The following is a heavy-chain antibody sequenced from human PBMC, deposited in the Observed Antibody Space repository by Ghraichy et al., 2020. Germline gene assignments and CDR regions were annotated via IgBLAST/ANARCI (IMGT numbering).Heavy chain of an antibody. CDR2: FDPEDGET. CDR3: ATVPGRLTHYYYGMDV. CDR1: GYTLTELS. J-gene: IGHJ6*02. Sequence: ASVKVSCKVSGYTLTELSMPWVRQAPGKGLEWMGSFDPEDGETIYAQKFQGRVTMTEDTSTDTAYMELRSLRSEDTAVYYCATVPGRLTHYYYGMDVWGQVTTGTVSS. V-gene: IGHV1-24*01.